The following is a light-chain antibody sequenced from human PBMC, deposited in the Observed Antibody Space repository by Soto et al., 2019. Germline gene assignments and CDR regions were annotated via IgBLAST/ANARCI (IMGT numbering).Light chain of an antibody. CDR2: RNN. V-gene: IGLV1-47*01. Sequence: QSVLTQPPSASGTPGQRVTISCSGSSSNIGSNYVYWYQQLPGTAPKLLIYRNNQRPSGFPDRFSGSKSGTSASLVISGLRSEDEADYYCAAWDDSLSGRVFGGGTKLTVL. J-gene: IGLJ3*02. CDR1: SSNIGSNY. CDR3: AAWDDSLSGRV.